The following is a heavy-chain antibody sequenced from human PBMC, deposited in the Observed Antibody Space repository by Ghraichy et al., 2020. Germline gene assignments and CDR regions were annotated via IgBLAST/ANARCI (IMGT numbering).Heavy chain of an antibody. J-gene: IGHJ3*01. CDR1: GFSFSSYS. CDR3: ARGGAAPGSAFDL. CDR2: ITGSSSYT. V-gene: IGHV3-21*01. Sequence: GESLNISCAASGFSFSSYSMNWVRQAPGKGLEWVSSITGSSSYTYYAESMKGRLTISRDNAKSSLYLQMNSLRGEDTAVYYCARGGAAPGSAFDLWGQGTMVTVSS. D-gene: IGHD6-6*01.